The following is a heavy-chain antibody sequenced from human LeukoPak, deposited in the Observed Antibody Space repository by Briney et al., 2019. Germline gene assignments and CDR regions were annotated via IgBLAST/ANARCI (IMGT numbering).Heavy chain of an antibody. Sequence: SETLSLTCTVSGGSISSSSYYWGWIRQPPGKGLEWIGSIYYSGSTYYNPSLKSRVTISVDTSKNQFSLKLSSVTAADTAVYYCARAYSSGWPYYYYMDVWGKGTTVTVSS. CDR2: IYYSGST. CDR3: ARAYSSGWPYYYYMDV. J-gene: IGHJ6*03. D-gene: IGHD6-19*01. V-gene: IGHV4-39*01. CDR1: GGSISSSSYY.